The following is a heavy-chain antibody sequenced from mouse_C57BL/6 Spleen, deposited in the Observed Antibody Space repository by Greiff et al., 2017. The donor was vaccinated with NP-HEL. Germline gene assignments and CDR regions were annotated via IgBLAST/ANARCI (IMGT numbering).Heavy chain of an antibody. CDR1: GYTFTDYN. D-gene: IGHD4-1*01. CDR3: ARANWDVHWYFDV. J-gene: IGHJ1*03. Sequence: VQLKESGPELVKPGASVKMSCKASGYTFTDYNMHWVKQSHGKSLEWIGYINPNNGGTSYNQKFKGKATLTVNKSSSTAYMELRSLTSEDSAVYYCARANWDVHWYFDVWGTGTTVTVSS. CDR2: INPNNGGT. V-gene: IGHV1-22*01.